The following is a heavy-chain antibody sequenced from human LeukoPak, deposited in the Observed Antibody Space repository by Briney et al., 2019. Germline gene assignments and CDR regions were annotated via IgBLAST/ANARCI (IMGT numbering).Heavy chain of an antibody. D-gene: IGHD4-11*01. Sequence: PGGSLRLSRAASGFTVSSNYMSWVRQAPGKGLEWVSVIYSGGSTYYADSVKGRFTISRDNSKNTLYLQMNSLRAEDTAVYYCARPYSNYDDAFDTWGQGTMVTVSS. CDR3: ARPYSNYDDAFDT. CDR2: IYSGGST. CDR1: GFTVSSNY. V-gene: IGHV3-53*01. J-gene: IGHJ3*02.